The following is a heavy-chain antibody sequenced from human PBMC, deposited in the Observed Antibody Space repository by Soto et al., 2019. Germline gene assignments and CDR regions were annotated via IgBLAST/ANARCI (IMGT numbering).Heavy chain of an antibody. Sequence: GGSLRLSCAASGFTFNNYWIHWVRQAPGKGLEWVSYISSSSSTIYYADSVKGRFTIARDNAKNSLYLQMNSLRAEVTAVYYCERAPPYYPSGSYHNPLLGCWVGPWGHGSLATV. CDR3: ERAPPYYPSGSYHNPLLGCWVGP. CDR1: GFTFNNYW. J-gene: IGHJ5*02. CDR2: ISSSSSTI. V-gene: IGHV3-48*01. D-gene: IGHD3-10*01.